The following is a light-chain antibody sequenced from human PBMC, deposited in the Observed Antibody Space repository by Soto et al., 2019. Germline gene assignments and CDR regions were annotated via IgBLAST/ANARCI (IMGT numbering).Light chain of an antibody. CDR3: QQYGSSPTS. CDR1: QTVSSSF. Sequence: EIVMTQSPATLSVSPVERATLSCRASQTVSSSFLAWYQQTPGQAPRLLIYAASSRATGIPDRFSGSGSATDFTLTISRLEPEDFAVYFCQQYGSSPTSFGQGTKVDI. CDR2: AAS. V-gene: IGKV3-20*01. J-gene: IGKJ1*01.